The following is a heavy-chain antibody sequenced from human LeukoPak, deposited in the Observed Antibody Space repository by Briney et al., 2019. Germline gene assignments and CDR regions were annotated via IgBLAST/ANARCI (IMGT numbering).Heavy chain of an antibody. Sequence: SETLSLTCAVYGGSFSGYYWSWIRQPPGKGLEWIGEINHSGSTNYNPSLKSRATISVDTSKNQFSLKLSSVTAADTAVYYCAKAIRPGTVLRYFDWLPRGAFDIWGQGTMVTVSS. CDR3: AKAIRPGTVLRYFDWLPRGAFDI. D-gene: IGHD3-9*01. V-gene: IGHV4-34*01. J-gene: IGHJ3*02. CDR2: INHSGST. CDR1: GGSFSGYY.